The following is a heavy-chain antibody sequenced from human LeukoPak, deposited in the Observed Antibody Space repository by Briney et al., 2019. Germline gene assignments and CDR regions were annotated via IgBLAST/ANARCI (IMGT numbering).Heavy chain of an antibody. J-gene: IGHJ4*02. CDR1: GGTFSSYA. CDR3: ARGRNSVYYFNVVAPSYFDY. CDR2: IIPNSGGT. D-gene: IGHD3-22*01. V-gene: IGHV1-2*02. Sequence: ASVKVSCKASGGTFSSYAISWVRQAPGQGLEWMGGIIPNSGGTNYAQKFQGRVTMTRDTSINTAYMDLSRLRSDDTAVYYCARGRNSVYYFNVVAPSYFDYWGQGTLVTVSS.